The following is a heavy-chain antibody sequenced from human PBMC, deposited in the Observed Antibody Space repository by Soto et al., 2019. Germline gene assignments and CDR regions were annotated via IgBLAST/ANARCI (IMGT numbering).Heavy chain of an antibody. Sequence: RASVKVSCKASGGTFSSYAISWVRQAPGQGLEWMGGIIPIFGTANYAQKFQGRVTITADESTSTAYMELSSLRSEDTAVYYCARVQSRRSWYYYDSSGYYYFDYWGQGTLVTVSS. CDR2: IIPIFGTA. J-gene: IGHJ4*02. V-gene: IGHV1-69*13. D-gene: IGHD3-22*01. CDR1: GGTFSSYA. CDR3: ARVQSRRSWYYYDSSGYYYFDY.